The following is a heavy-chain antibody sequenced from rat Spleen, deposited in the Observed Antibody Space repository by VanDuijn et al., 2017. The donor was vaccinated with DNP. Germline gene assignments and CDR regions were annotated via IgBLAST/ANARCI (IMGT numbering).Heavy chain of an antibody. CDR2: IQSAGST. CDR1: GLSLTSNS. J-gene: IGHJ2*01. Sequence: QVQLKESGPGLVQPSQTLSLTCTVSGLSLTSNSVSWIRQPPGKGLEWMGRIQSAGSTDYNSALKSRLSISRDTSKRQVFLKMNSLQTEDTATYYCARSPETSSIYGFDSWGQGVMVTVSS. D-gene: IGHD1-2*01. V-gene: IGHV2-47*01. CDR3: ARSPETSSIYGFDS.